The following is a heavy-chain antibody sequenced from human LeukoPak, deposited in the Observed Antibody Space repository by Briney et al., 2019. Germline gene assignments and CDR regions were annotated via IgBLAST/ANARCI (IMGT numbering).Heavy chain of an antibody. V-gene: IGHV4-59*08. CDR2: IYYSGST. J-gene: IGHJ6*02. Sequence: PSETLSLTCTVSGGSISSYYWSWIRQPPGKGLEWIGYIYYSGSTNYNPSLKSRVTISVDTSKNQFSLKLSSVTAADTAVYYCARQGYSGYPNYYYYGMDVWGQGTTVTVSS. D-gene: IGHD5-12*01. CDR3: ARQGYSGYPNYYYYGMDV. CDR1: GGSISSYY.